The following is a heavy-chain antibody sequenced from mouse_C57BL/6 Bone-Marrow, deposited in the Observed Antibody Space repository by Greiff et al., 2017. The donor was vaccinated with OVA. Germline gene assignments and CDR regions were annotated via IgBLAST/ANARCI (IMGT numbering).Heavy chain of an antibody. CDR1: GFTFSDYG. CDR3: AREGWLLPFAY. D-gene: IGHD2-3*01. V-gene: IGHV5-17*01. Sequence: EVQVVESGGGLVKPGGSLKLSCAASGFTFSDYGMHWVRQAPEKGLEWVAYISSGSSTIYYADTVKGRFTISRDNAKNTLFLQMTSLRSEDTAMYYCAREGWLLPFAYWGQGTLVTVSA. CDR2: ISSGSSTI. J-gene: IGHJ3*01.